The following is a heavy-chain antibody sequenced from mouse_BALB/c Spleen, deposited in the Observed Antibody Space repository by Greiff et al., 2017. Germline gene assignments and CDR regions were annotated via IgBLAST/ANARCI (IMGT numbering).Heavy chain of an antibody. CDR1: GYAFSSYW. D-gene: IGHD2-10*01. CDR2: IYPGDGDT. V-gene: IGHV1-80*01. J-gene: IGHJ2*01. CDR3: ARAYYGNYKDY. Sequence: VKLMESGAELVRPGSSVKISCKASGYAFSSYWMNWVKQRPGQGLEWIGQIYPGDGDTNYNGKFKGKATLTADKSSSTAYMQLSSLTSEDSAVYFCARAYYGNYKDYWGQGTTLTVSS.